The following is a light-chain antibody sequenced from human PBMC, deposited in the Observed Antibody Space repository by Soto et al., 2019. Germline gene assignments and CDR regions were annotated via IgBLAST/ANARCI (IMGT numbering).Light chain of an antibody. Sequence: QMTQSPSSLSAAVGEKIIITCRASRDVGSDVSWYQQKPGQAPKLLIYAASNLYTGVPSRFSGSRSGTEFTLTISSLQPEDFASYYCLQDYGDSWTFGQGTKVDIK. V-gene: IGKV1-6*02. CDR1: RDVGSD. CDR3: LQDYGDSWT. J-gene: IGKJ1*01. CDR2: AAS.